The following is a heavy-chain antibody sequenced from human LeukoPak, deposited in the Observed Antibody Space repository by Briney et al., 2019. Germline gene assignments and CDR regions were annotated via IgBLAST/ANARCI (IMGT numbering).Heavy chain of an antibody. CDR1: GFNFSSYA. D-gene: IGHD3-10*02. CDR2: ISYDGSNK. Sequence: GGSLRLSCAAAGFNFSSYAMHWVRQAPGKGLEWAALISYDGSNKYYADSVKGRFTISRDNSKNTLYLQMNSLRAEDTAVYYCAELGITMIGGVWGKGTTVTISS. V-gene: IGHV3-30*04. J-gene: IGHJ6*04. CDR3: AELGITMIGGV.